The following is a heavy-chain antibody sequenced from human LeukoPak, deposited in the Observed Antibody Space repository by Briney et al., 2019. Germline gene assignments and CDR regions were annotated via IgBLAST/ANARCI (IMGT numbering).Heavy chain of an antibody. CDR1: GGSISSYY. V-gene: IGHV4-59*08. CDR3: ARHYWSDTLDY. Sequence: SETLSLTCTVSGGSISSYYWSWIRQPPGKGLEWIGYIYYSGSTNNNPSLKSRVTISVDTSKNQFSLKLSSMTAADTAVYFCARHYWSDTLDYWGQGTLVTVLS. D-gene: IGHD1-1*01. CDR2: IYYSGST. J-gene: IGHJ4*02.